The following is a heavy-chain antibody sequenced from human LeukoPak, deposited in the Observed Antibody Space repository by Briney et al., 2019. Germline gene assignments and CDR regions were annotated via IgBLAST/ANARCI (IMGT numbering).Heavy chain of an antibody. CDR1: SGSISTYY. V-gene: IGHV4-59*01. CDR3: AREGGRGYNYFDY. Sequence: SETLSLTCTVSSGSISTYYWSWIRQPPGKGLEWIGYVYYIGTTNYNPSLKGRVTISVDTSKNHFSLKLTSVTAADTAVYYCAREGGRGYNYFDYWGQGALVTVSS. J-gene: IGHJ4*02. CDR2: VYYIGTT. D-gene: IGHD5-24*01.